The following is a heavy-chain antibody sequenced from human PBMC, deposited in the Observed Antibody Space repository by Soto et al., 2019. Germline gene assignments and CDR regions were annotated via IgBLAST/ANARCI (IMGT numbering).Heavy chain of an antibody. Sequence: SETLSLTCAVSGGSISSGGYSWSWIRQPPGKGLDWIGYINHSGSTNYNPSLKSRVTISVDTSKNQFSLKLSSVTAADTAVYYCARGGVLRYFDWFQYWGQGTLVTVSS. V-gene: IGHV4-30-2*01. CDR2: INHSGST. D-gene: IGHD3-9*01. J-gene: IGHJ4*02. CDR1: GGSISSGGYS. CDR3: ARGGVLRYFDWFQY.